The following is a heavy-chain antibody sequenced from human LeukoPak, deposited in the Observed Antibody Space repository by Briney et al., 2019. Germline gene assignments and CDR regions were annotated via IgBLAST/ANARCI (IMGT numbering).Heavy chain of an antibody. CDR1: GFTFSSYA. CDR2: ISSNGDNT. CDR3: ARDLIGDY. J-gene: IGHJ4*02. D-gene: IGHD3-16*01. Sequence: PGGSLRLSCEASGFTFSSYAMHWVRQAPGKGLEYVSAISSNGDNTYYANSVKGRFTISRDNSKNTLYLQMGSLRTEDMAMYYYARDLIGDYWGQGTLVTVSS. V-gene: IGHV3-64*01.